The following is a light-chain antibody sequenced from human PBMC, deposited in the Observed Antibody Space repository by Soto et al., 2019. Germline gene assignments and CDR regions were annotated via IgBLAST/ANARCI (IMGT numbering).Light chain of an antibody. CDR1: GSNIGAGYG. CDR3: QSYDSNLSEV. J-gene: IGLJ1*01. CDR2: GSD. Sequence: QSVLTQPPSVPGAPWQTVTISCTGSGSNIGAGYGVQWYQQLPGTAPRLLIYGSDDRPSGVPDRFSASVSGDSASLAITGLQTEDEAVYYCQSYDSNLSEVFGPGTKVTVL. V-gene: IGLV1-40*01.